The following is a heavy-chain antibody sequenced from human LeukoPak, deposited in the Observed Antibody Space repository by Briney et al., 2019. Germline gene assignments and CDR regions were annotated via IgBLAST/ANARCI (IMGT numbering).Heavy chain of an antibody. J-gene: IGHJ4*02. CDR1: GFTFSGYSS. CDR2: ISSSGSTI. V-gene: IGHV3-48*04. Sequence: GGSLRLTCAASGFTFSGYSSMNWVRQAPGKGLEWVSYISSSGSTIYYADSVKGRFTISRDNAKNSLYLQMNSLRAEDTAVYYCAKCTAMVPNPSFDYWGQGTLVTVSS. D-gene: IGHD5-18*01. CDR3: AKCTAMVPNPSFDY.